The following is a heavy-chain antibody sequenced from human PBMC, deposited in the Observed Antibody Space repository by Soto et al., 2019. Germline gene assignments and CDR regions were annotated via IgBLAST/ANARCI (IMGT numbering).Heavy chain of an antibody. Sequence: SETLSLTCTVSGGSITSGDYYWSWIRQPPGKGLELIGYIYYSGSTYHNPSLKSRVTISVDTSKNQFSLKLSSVTAADTAVYYCARALIQLWPHYYYGMDVWGQGTTVTVSS. V-gene: IGHV4-30-4*01. J-gene: IGHJ6*02. CDR2: IYYSGST. CDR1: GGSITSGDYY. D-gene: IGHD5-18*01. CDR3: ARALIQLWPHYYYGMDV.